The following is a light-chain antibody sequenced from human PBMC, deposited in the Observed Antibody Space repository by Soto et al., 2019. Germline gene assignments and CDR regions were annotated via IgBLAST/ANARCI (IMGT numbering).Light chain of an antibody. J-gene: IGKJ4*01. Sequence: DIQMTQSPSSLSTSVGDRVTITCRASQGISNYLAWYQQKPGKVPKLLIYAASTLQSGVPSRFSGSGSGTDFTLTISSLQPEDVATYYCQKYNSAPALTFGGGTKVEIK. V-gene: IGKV1-27*01. CDR1: QGISNY. CDR2: AAS. CDR3: QKYNSAPALT.